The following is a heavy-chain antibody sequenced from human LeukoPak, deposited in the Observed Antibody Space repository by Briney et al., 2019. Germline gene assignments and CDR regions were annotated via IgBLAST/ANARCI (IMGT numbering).Heavy chain of an antibody. J-gene: IGHJ4*02. Sequence: ASVKVSCKASGYTFTGYYMHWVRQAPGQGLEWMGRINPNSGGTNYAQKFQGRVTMTRDTSISTAYMELSRLRSDDTAVYYCTRDRGYAYFFVYWGQGTLVTVSS. D-gene: IGHD5-12*01. CDR3: TRDRGYAYFFVY. V-gene: IGHV1-2*06. CDR2: INPNSGGT. CDR1: GYTFTGYY.